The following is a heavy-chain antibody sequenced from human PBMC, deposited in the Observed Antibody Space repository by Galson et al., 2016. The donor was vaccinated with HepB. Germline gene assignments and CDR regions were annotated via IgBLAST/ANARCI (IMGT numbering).Heavy chain of an antibody. CDR1: GYTFTNYY. V-gene: IGHV1-46*01. Sequence: SVKVSCKASGYTFTNYYLHWVRQAPGHGPEWMGMIHPRGGRTTYAQKFQGRVTLTTDTSSSDVFMELSSLKSDDTAVDYAAIPQYGSGSPLNFGFFDLWGRGTLVIVSS. J-gene: IGHJ2*01. CDR2: IHPRGGRT. CDR3: AIPQYGSGSPLNFGFFDL. D-gene: IGHD3-10*01.